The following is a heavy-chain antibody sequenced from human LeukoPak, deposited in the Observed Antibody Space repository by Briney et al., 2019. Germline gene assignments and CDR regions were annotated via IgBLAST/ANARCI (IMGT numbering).Heavy chain of an antibody. CDR2: IYTSGST. V-gene: IGHV4-61*02. Sequence: SETLSLTCAVSGYSISSGYYWSWIRQPAGKGLEWIGRIYTSGSTSYNPSLKSRVTISVDTSKNQFSLKLSSVTAADTAVYYCARQLRLGELSPALFDYWGQGTLVTVSS. CDR1: GYSISSGYY. CDR3: ARQLRLGELSPALFDY. D-gene: IGHD3-16*02. J-gene: IGHJ4*02.